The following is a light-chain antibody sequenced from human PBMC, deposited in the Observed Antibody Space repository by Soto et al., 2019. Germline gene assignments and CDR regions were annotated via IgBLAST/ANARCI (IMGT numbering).Light chain of an antibody. Sequence: EMMMTQSPATVSVSPGERATLSCRASQTVSNNLAWYQQRPRRAPRLLIFAASTRATGIPTRFSGSGSGTEFTLTISSVQSEDFVVYYCLQYSKSPPFTFGPGTRVDIK. V-gene: IGKV3-15*01. CDR3: LQYSKSPPFT. CDR1: QTVSNN. CDR2: AAS. J-gene: IGKJ3*01.